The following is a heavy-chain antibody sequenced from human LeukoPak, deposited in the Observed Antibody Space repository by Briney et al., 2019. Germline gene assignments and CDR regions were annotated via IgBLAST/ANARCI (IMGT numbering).Heavy chain of an antibody. D-gene: IGHD3-10*01. V-gene: IGHV4-59*12. J-gene: IGHJ3*02. Sequence: SETLSLTCTVSGGSISIYSWSWLRQPPGKGLEWIGEIYHSGSTNYNPSLKSRVTIPVDKSKNQFSLKLSSVTAADTAVYYCARVRSGSYDAFDIWGQGTMVTVSS. CDR3: ARVRSGSYDAFDI. CDR1: GGSISIYS. CDR2: IYHSGST.